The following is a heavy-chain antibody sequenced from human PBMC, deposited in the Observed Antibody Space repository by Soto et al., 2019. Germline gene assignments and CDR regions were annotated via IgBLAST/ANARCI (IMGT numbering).Heavy chain of an antibody. CDR3: ARQKSYCSSTSCPRGGNWFDP. J-gene: IGHJ5*02. CDR1: GGSISSSSYY. D-gene: IGHD2-2*01. V-gene: IGHV4-39*01. CDR2: IYYSGST. Sequence: SETLSLTCTVSGGSISSSSYYWGWIRQPPGKGLEWIGSIYYSGSTYYNPSLKSRVTISVDTSKNQFSLKLSSVTAADTAVYYCARQKSYCSSTSCPRGGNWFDPWGQGTLVTVSS.